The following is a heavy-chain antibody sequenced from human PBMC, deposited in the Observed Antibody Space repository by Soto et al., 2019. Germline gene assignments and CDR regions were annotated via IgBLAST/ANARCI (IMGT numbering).Heavy chain of an antibody. J-gene: IGHJ3*02. CDR3: ARDQVDTMLVVDRGALAI. V-gene: IGHV3-74*01. Sequence: GSLRLSCAASGFTFSSYWMHWVRQPPGKGLVWVSRINSDGSSTSYADSVKGRFTISRDNAKNTLYLQMNSLRAEDTAVYYCARDQVDTMLVVDRGALAISGQRTTVTGS. CDR1: GFTFSSYW. D-gene: IGHD3-22*01. CDR2: INSDGSST.